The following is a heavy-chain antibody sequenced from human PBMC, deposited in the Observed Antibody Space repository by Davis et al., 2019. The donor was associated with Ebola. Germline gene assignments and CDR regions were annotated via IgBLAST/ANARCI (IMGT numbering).Heavy chain of an antibody. Sequence: ASVKVSCKVSGYTLTELSMHWVRQAPGKGLEWMGGFDPEDGETIYAQKFQGRVIMTEDTSTDTAYMEVGSLRSDDTAVYYCARAQFPTTSDHWGQGTLVTVSS. J-gene: IGHJ4*02. CDR2: FDPEDGET. CDR1: GYTLTELS. D-gene: IGHD1-1*01. V-gene: IGHV1-24*01. CDR3: ARAQFPTTSDH.